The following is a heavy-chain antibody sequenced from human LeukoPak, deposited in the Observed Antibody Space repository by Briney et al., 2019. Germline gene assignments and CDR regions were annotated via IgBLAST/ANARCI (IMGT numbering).Heavy chain of an antibody. CDR1: GFTFSSYW. CDR2: IKQDGSEK. D-gene: IGHD5-18*01. V-gene: IGHV3-7*04. Sequence: GGSLRLFCAASGFTFSSYWISWVRQAPGKGLEWVANIKQDGSEKYHVDSVKGRFTISRDNAKNSLYLQMNSLRAEDTAVYYCARIRKAGYSYGSYYYYGMDVWGQGTTVTVSS. J-gene: IGHJ6*02. CDR3: ARIRKAGYSYGSYYYYGMDV.